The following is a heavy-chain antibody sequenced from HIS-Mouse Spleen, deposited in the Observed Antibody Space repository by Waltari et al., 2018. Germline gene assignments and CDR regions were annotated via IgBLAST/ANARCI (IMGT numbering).Heavy chain of an antibody. Sequence: QLQLQESGPGLVKPSETLSLTCTVSACSISNSSYYWGWIRQPPGKGLEWIGSIYYSGSTYYNPSLKSRVTISVDTSKNQFSLKLSSVTAADTAVYYCARRRGWFDYWGQGTLVTVYS. CDR3: ARRRGWFDY. V-gene: IGHV4-39*01. CDR2: IYYSGST. D-gene: IGHD6-19*01. CDR1: ACSISNSSYY. J-gene: IGHJ4*02.